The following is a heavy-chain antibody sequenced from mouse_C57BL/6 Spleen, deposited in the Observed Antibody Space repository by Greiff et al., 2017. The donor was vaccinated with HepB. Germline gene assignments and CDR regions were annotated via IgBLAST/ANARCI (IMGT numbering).Heavy chain of an antibody. Sequence: VQLQQSGAELVRPGASVKLSCTASGFNIKDYYMHWVKQRPEQGLEWIGRIDPEDGDTEYAPKFQGKATMTADTSSNTAYLQLSSLTSEDTAVYYCTTSSITPVVAPGYWGQGTTLTVSS. CDR3: TTSSITPVVAPGY. V-gene: IGHV14-1*01. D-gene: IGHD1-1*01. J-gene: IGHJ2*01. CDR2: IDPEDGDT. CDR1: GFNIKDYY.